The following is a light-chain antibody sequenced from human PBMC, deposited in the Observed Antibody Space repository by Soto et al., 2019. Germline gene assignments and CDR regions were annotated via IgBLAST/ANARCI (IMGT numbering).Light chain of an antibody. J-gene: IGLJ1*01. Sequence: QSVLTQPASVSGSPGQSITISCTGTSSDVGSYNLVSWYQQHPGKAPKLMLYEVSKRPSGVSNRFSGSKSGNTASLTISGLQAEDEADYYCCSYAGSTTYVFGTGNKVTVL. CDR2: EVS. V-gene: IGLV2-23*02. CDR3: CSYAGSTTYV. CDR1: SSDVGSYNL.